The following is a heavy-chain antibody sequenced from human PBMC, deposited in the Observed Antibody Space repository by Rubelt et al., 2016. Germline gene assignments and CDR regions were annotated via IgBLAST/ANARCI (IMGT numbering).Heavy chain of an antibody. D-gene: IGHD3-3*01. Sequence: QVQLVQSGAEVKKPGASVKVSCKASGYTFTSYYMHWVRQAPGQGLEWMGIINPRGGSTSYVQKLQGRVTMTRDTSTSTVYMELSSLRSEDTAVYYCARSPRYDFEDNWFDPWGQGTLVTVSS. CDR1: GYTFTSYY. CDR3: ARSPRYDFEDNWFDP. J-gene: IGHJ5*02. CDR2: INPRGGST. V-gene: IGHV1-46*04.